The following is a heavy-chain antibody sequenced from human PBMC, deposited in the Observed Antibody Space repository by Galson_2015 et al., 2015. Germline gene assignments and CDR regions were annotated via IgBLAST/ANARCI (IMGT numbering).Heavy chain of an antibody. D-gene: IGHD4-23*01. V-gene: IGHV3-30*18. CDR1: GFTFSSYG. CDR3: AKAGGGNSPVFDY. J-gene: IGHJ4*02. Sequence: SLRLSCAASGFTFSSYGMHWVRQAPGKGLEWVAVISYDGSNKYYADSVKGRFTISRDNSKNTLYLQMNSLRAEDTAVYYCAKAGGGNSPVFDYWGQGTLVTVSS. CDR2: ISYDGSNK.